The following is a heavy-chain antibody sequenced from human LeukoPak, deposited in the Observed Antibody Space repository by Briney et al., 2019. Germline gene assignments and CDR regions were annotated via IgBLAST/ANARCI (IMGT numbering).Heavy chain of an antibody. CDR3: ARGGIQLWLDLSY. J-gene: IGHJ4*02. Sequence: ASAKVSCKASGYTSTTYGISWVRQAPGQGLEWMGWISAYNGNTHYAQKLQGRVTMTTDTSTSTAYMEVRSLRSDDTAVYYCARGGIQLWLDLSYWGQGTLVTVSS. CDR2: ISAYNGNT. CDR1: GYTSTTYG. V-gene: IGHV1-18*01. D-gene: IGHD5-18*01.